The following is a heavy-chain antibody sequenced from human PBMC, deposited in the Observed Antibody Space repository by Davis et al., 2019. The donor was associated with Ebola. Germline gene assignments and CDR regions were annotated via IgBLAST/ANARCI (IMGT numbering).Heavy chain of an antibody. V-gene: IGHV3-53*04. CDR1: GFTVSSNY. D-gene: IGHD5-24*01. CDR3: ARTPSRWLQSGAFDI. CDR2: IYSGGST. J-gene: IGHJ3*02. Sequence: PGGSLRLSCAASGFTVSSNYMSWVRQAPGKGLEWVSVIYSGGSTYYADSVKGRFTISRHNSKNTLYLQMNSLRAEDTAVYYCARTPSRWLQSGAFDIWGQGTMVTVSS.